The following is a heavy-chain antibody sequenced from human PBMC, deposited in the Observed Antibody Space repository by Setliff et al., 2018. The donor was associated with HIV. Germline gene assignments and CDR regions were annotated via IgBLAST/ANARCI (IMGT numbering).Heavy chain of an antibody. D-gene: IGHD3-10*01. V-gene: IGHV1-18*01. J-gene: IGHJ4*02. CDR2: ISAYNGKT. CDR3: ARDEYHYGSGSLDY. Sequence: ASVKVSCKASGYTYSSYGITWVRQAPGQGLEWVGWISAYNGKTKYAQKFQGRVTMTTDTSTSTAYMDPRSLRSDDTAVYYCARDEYHYGSGSLDYWGQGTLVTVSS. CDR1: GYTYSSYG.